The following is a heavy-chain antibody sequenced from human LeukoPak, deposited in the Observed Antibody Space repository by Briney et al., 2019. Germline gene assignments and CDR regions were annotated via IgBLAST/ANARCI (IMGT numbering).Heavy chain of an antibody. V-gene: IGHV1-2*02. D-gene: IGHD3-22*01. CDR2: INPNSGGT. CDR1: GYTFTGYY. J-gene: IGHJ4*02. CDR3: ARGGYYDSSAYRIFDY. Sequence: ASVKVSCKASGYTFTGYYMHWVRQAPGQGLEWMGWINPNSGGTNYAQKLQGRVTMTRDTSINTAYMELSRLRSDDTAVYYCARGGYYDSSAYRIFDYWGQGTLVIVSS.